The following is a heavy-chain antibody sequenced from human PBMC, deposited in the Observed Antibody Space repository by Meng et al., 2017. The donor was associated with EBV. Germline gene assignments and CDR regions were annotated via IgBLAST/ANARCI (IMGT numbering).Heavy chain of an antibody. CDR3: ASESGRGYTPDY. J-gene: IGHJ4*02. V-gene: IGHV1-69*01. Sequence: VSLVQSWAVWKKPWVSGKVSCKTSGGPFRYYAISWVRQAPGQGLEWLGGFLPRLGAPNYAQKFHGRVKITADESTSTHYMDLSSLRSEDTAIYYCASESGRGYTPDYWGQGTLVTVSS. CDR1: GGPFRYYA. D-gene: IGHD3-10*01. CDR2: FLPRLGAP.